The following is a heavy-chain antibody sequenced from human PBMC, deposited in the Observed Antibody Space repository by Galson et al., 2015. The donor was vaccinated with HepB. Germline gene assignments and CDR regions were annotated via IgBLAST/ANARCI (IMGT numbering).Heavy chain of an antibody. CDR1: GYNFATSW. J-gene: IGHJ4*02. Sequence: QSGAEVKKPGESLKISCKGSGYNFATSWIGWVRQMPGKGLEWMGNIYPLDSDTRYSPSFRGQVTISADKSINTAYLQWSSLKASDTSMYYCGGLRSFYDGSAYLLDFWGQGTLVAVSS. V-gene: IGHV5-51*01. D-gene: IGHD3-22*01. CDR3: GGLRSFYDGSAYLLDF. CDR2: IYPLDSDT.